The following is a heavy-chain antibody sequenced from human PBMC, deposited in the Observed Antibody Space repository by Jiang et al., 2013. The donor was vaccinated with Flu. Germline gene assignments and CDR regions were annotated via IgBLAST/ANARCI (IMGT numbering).Heavy chain of an antibody. Sequence: CGAEVKKPGASVKVSCKASGYTFTSYYMHWVRQAPGQGLEWMGIINPSGGSTSYAQKFQGRVTMTRDTSTSTVYMELSSLRSEDTAVYYCARESGIYYDSKVALPGDGPFDIWGQGTMVTVSS. D-gene: IGHD3-22*01. CDR1: GYTFTSYY. CDR3: ARESGIYYDSKVALPGDGPFDI. V-gene: IGHV1-46*01. CDR2: INPSGGST. J-gene: IGHJ3*02.